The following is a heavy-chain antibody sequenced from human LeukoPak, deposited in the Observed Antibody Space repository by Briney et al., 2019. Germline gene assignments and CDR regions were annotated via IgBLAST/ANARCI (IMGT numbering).Heavy chain of an antibody. Sequence: GGSLRLSCAASGFTFSSYSMNWVRQAPGKGLEWVSSASSSSSYIYYADSVKGRFTISRDNAKNSLYLQMNSLRAEDTAAYYCARIGAAGHFDYWGQGTLATVSS. CDR2: ASSSSSYI. D-gene: IGHD6-13*01. CDR3: ARIGAAGHFDY. J-gene: IGHJ4*02. V-gene: IGHV3-21*01. CDR1: GFTFSSYS.